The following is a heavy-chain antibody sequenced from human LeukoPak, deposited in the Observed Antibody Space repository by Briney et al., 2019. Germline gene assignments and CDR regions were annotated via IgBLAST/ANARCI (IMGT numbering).Heavy chain of an antibody. CDR1: GYRFTSYW. V-gene: IGHV5-10-1*01. J-gene: IGHJ5*02. D-gene: IGHD3-16*01. Sequence: GESLKISYKGSGYRFTSYWISWVRQMPGKGLEWMGRIDPSDSYSNYSPSFQGHVTISADKSMSTAYLQWSSLKASDTAMYYCARRGVGGNWFDPWGQGTLVTVSS. CDR2: IDPSDSYS. CDR3: ARRGVGGNWFDP.